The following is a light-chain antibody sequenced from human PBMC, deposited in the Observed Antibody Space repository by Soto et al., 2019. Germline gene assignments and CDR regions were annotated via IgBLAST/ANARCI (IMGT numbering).Light chain of an antibody. CDR3: QVWASTAEFFV. CDR1: KIGSKI. CDR2: DAT. Sequence: ELTQPPSVSVAPGQTATVTCGGDKIGSKIVHWYKQRPGQAPVAVVFDATDRTSGIPDRFSASRSGDTATLTISRVDAGDEADYYCQVWASTAEFFVFGSGTKVTVL. J-gene: IGLJ1*01. V-gene: IGLV3-21*02.